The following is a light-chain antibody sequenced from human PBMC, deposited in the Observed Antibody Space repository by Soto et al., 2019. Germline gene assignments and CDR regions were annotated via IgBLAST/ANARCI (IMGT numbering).Light chain of an antibody. J-gene: IGLJ1*01. CDR1: SSDVGGYNY. CDR3: SSYTSSSTA. Sequence: QSALTQPASVSGSPGQSITISCTGTSSDVGGYNYVSWYQQHPGKAPKLMIYDVSNRPSGVSNRFSGSKSGNTASLTISGLQAEDEADYYCSSYTSSSTAFGTGPKVTVL. V-gene: IGLV2-14*01. CDR2: DVS.